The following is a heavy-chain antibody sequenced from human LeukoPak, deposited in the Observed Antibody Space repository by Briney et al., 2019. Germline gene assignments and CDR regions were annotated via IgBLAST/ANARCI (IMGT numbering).Heavy chain of an antibody. Sequence: PGGSLRLSRAASGFTFSSYAMHWVRQAPGKGLEWVAVISYDGSNKYYADSVKGRFTISRDNSKNTLYLQMNSLRAEDTAVYYCARDVQQWLRFILIYWGQGTLVTVSS. D-gene: IGHD6-19*01. CDR2: ISYDGSNK. J-gene: IGHJ4*02. CDR1: GFTFSSYA. CDR3: ARDVQQWLRFILIY. V-gene: IGHV3-30*04.